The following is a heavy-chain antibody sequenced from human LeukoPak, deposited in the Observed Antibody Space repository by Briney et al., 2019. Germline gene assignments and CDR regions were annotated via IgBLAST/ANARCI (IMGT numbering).Heavy chain of an antibody. V-gene: IGHV4-39*01. Sequence: SETLSLTCTVSGGSISSSSYYWGWIRQPPGKGLEWGGSIYYSGSTYSNPSLKSRVTISVDTSKNQFSLKVSSVTAADTAVYYCARRYSSSSPLDYWGQGTLVTVSS. CDR1: GGSISSSSYY. CDR3: ARRYSSSSPLDY. J-gene: IGHJ4*02. CDR2: IYYSGST. D-gene: IGHD6-6*01.